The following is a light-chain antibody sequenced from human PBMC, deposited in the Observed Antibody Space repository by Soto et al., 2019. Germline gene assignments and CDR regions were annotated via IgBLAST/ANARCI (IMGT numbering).Light chain of an antibody. CDR2: GTS. CDR1: QSVNSN. CDR3: QQYNNWPRT. J-gene: IGKJ1*01. Sequence: IVLTQSPATLSLSPGERPTLSCMASQSVNSNLAWYQQKAGQAPRLLIYGTSTRATGIPARFSGSGSGTDFTLTISSLQFEDFAVYYCQQYNNWPRTFGQGTKVDIK. V-gene: IGKV3-15*01.